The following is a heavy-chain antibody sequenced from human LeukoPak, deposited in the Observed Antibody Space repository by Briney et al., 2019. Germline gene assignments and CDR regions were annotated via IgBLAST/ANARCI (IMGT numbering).Heavy chain of an antibody. V-gene: IGHV4-30-4*08. J-gene: IGHJ4*02. CDR3: ASITGGYIDY. CDR2: IYYSGST. Sequence: SQTLSLTCTLSGGSISSGDYDWSWIRQPPGKGLGWIGYIYYSGSTYYNPSLKSRVTISVDTTKNELSLKLISVTAADTAVYCGASITGGYIDYWGQGTLVTVSS. CDR1: GGSISSGDYD. D-gene: IGHD2-8*02.